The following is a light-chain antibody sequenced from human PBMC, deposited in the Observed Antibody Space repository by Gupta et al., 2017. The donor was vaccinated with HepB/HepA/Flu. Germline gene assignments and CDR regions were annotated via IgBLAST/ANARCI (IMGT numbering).Light chain of an antibody. CDR3: QHYKYWPPWT. Sequence: EIVMTQSPATLSLSPGERATLSCWASQDIRTSLAWYQQKPCQAPRLLLFEVSISATGVTARFSGSGCGKEVTVTVSSLQMEDFARYYFQHYKYWPPWTFGQGTKVEIK. V-gene: IGKV3-15*01. J-gene: IGKJ1*01. CDR1: QDIRTS. CDR2: EVS.